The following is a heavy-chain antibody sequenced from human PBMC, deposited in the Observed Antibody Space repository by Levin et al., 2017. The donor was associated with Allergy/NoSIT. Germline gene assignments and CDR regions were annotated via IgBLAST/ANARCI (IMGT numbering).Heavy chain of an antibody. D-gene: IGHD3/OR15-3a*01. CDR2: ISYDGSNK. V-gene: IGHV3-30*04. Sequence: GESLKISCAASGFTFSSYAMHWVRQAPGKGLEWVAVISYDGSNKYYADSVKGRFTISRDNSKNTLYLQMNSLRAEDTAVYYCARDQFSDSYYYYGMDGWGQGTTVTVSS. J-gene: IGHJ6*02. CDR3: ARDQFSDSYYYYGMDG. CDR1: GFTFSSYA.